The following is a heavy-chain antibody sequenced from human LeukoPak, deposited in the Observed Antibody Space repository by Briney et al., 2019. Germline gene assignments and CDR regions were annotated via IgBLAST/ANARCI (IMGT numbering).Heavy chain of an antibody. Sequence: GGSLRLSCAASGFTFSSYAMSWVRQAPGKGLEGVSAISGSGGSTYYADSVKGRFTISRDNSKNTLYLQMNSLRAEDTAVYYCAKRGSSLVYYFDYWGQGTLVTVSS. CDR1: GFTFSSYA. D-gene: IGHD6-6*01. V-gene: IGHV3-23*01. CDR3: AKRGSSLVYYFDY. CDR2: ISGSGGST. J-gene: IGHJ4*02.